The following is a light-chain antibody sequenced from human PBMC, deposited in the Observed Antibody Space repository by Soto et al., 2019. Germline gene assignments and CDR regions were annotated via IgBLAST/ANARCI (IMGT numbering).Light chain of an antibody. J-gene: IGLJ2*01. CDR3: CSYAGSSTPVV. V-gene: IGLV2-23*02. CDR2: EVS. Sequence: QSVLTQPASVSGSPGQSITISCTGTSSDVGSYNLVSWYQQHPGKAPKLMIYEVSKRPSGVSNRFSGSKSGNTASLTISGLQAEDEADYYCCSYAGSSTPVVFGGGTKRTVL. CDR1: SSDVGSYNL.